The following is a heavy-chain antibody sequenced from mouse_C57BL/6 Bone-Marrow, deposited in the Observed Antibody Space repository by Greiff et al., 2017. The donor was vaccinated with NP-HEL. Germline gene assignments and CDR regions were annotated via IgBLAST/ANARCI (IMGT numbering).Heavy chain of an antibody. Sequence: EVKLKESGPGLAKPSQTLSLTCSVTGYSITSAYWNWIRKFPGNKLEYMGYISYSGSTYYNPSLKSRISITRDTSKNQYYLQLNSVTTEDTATYYCARSPLWLRRNYYAMDYWGQGTSVTVSS. CDR3: ARSPLWLRRNYYAMDY. D-gene: IGHD2-2*01. V-gene: IGHV3-8*01. J-gene: IGHJ4*01. CDR1: GYSITSAY. CDR2: ISYSGST.